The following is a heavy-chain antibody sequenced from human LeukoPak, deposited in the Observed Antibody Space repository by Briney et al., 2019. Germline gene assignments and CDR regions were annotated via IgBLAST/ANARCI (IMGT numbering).Heavy chain of an antibody. CDR1: GYTFTSYG. D-gene: IGHD3-3*01. CDR2: ISAYNGNT. CDR3: ARVHGITIFGVVIITSLDY. Sequence: ASVKVSCKASGYTFTSYGISWVPQAPGQGLEWMGWISAYNGNTNYAQKLQGRVTMTTDTSTSTAYMELRSLRSDDTAVYYCARVHGITIFGVVIITSLDYWGQGTLVTVSS. V-gene: IGHV1-18*01. J-gene: IGHJ4*02.